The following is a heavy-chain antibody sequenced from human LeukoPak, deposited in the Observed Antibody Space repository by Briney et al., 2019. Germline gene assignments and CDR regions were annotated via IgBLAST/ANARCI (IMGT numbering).Heavy chain of an antibody. Sequence: GGSLRLSCAASGFTFSSNSMNWVRQAPGKGLEWVSYISSSSSTIYYADSVKGRFTISRDNAKNSLYLQMNSLRDEDTAVYYCARGVPRYYESSGYEDDAFDIWGQGTMVTVSS. D-gene: IGHD3-22*01. CDR2: ISSSSSTI. CDR3: ARGVPRYYESSGYEDDAFDI. V-gene: IGHV3-48*02. CDR1: GFTFSSNS. J-gene: IGHJ3*02.